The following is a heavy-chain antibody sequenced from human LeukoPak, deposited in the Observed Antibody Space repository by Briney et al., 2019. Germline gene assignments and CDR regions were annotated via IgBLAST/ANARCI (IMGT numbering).Heavy chain of an antibody. CDR3: ARPDCSSTSCYTLEY. V-gene: IGHV3-23*01. D-gene: IGHD2-2*02. J-gene: IGHJ4*02. Sequence: GGSLRLSCAASGFTLSSYAMSWVRQAPGKGLEWVSVISGGGGSIYDADSVKGRFTISRDNAKDTLYLQMNSLRAEDTAVYYCARPDCSSTSCYTLEYWGQGTLVTVSS. CDR2: ISGGGGSI. CDR1: GFTLSSYA.